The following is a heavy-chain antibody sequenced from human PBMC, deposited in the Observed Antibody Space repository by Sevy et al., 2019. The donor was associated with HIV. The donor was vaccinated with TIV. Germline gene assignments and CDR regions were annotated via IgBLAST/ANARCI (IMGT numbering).Heavy chain of an antibody. V-gene: IGHV3-30-3*01. CDR2: ISYDGSDK. Sequence: GSLRLSCAASGFALSNYYAMHCVRQAPGKGLEWVALISYDGSDKYYVDSVKGRFTISRDNFKNTLYLQMNSLTTEDTAVYYCARPRANYVDHYFFYAMDVWGQGTTVTVSS. CDR1: GFALSNYYA. CDR3: ARPRANYVDHYFFYAMDV. J-gene: IGHJ6*02. D-gene: IGHD4-17*01.